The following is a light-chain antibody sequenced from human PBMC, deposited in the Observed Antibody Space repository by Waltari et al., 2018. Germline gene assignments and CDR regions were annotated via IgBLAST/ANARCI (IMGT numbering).Light chain of an antibody. CDR3: QQYGETPWT. V-gene: IGKV3-20*01. CDR2: GAS. Sequence: DIVLTQSPGTLSLSPGETANLSCRATESVPANYLAWYQQKPGQAPRLLISGASSRATGIPDRFSGRGSGTDFTLTIARLEPEDFAVYYCQQYGETPWTFGQGTKVDLK. J-gene: IGKJ1*01. CDR1: ESVPANY.